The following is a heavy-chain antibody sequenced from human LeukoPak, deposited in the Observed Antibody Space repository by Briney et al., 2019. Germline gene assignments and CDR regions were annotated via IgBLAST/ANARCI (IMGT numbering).Heavy chain of an antibody. Sequence: PGGSLRLSCAASGFTFDNYAMQWVRQAPGKGLEWVASISWNSGSIDYAESVKGRFTISRDNAKNSLFLQMNSLRPDDTALYYCGKGLASLPYRNRFDPWGQGTLVTVSS. CDR3: GKGLASLPYRNRFDP. D-gene: IGHD3-16*02. CDR1: GFTFDNYA. CDR2: ISWNSGSI. J-gene: IGHJ5*02. V-gene: IGHV3-9*01.